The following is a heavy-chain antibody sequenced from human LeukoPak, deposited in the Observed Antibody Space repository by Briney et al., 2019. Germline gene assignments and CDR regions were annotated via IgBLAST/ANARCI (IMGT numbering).Heavy chain of an antibody. CDR3: ARHRIAAADY. D-gene: IGHD6-13*01. Sequence: SETLSLTCAVYGGCFSGYYWSWIRQPPGKGLQWIGEINHSGSTNYNPSLKSRVTISVDTSKNQFSLKLRSVTASDTAVYYCARHRIAAADYWGQGTLVTVSS. CDR1: GGCFSGYY. CDR2: INHSGST. J-gene: IGHJ4*02. V-gene: IGHV4-34*01.